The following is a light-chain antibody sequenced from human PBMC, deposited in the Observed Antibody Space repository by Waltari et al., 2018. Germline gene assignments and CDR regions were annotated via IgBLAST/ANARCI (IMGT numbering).Light chain of an antibody. J-gene: IGKJ1*01. CDR2: DAS. V-gene: IGKV1-33*01. CDR3: QQYDNLPRWT. Sequence: DIQMTQSPSSLSASVGERVTITCQASQDISNYLNWYHQKPGKAPKLLIYDASNLETGVPSRFSGSGSGTDFTFTISSLQPEDIATYYCQQYDNLPRWTFGQGTKVEIK. CDR1: QDISNY.